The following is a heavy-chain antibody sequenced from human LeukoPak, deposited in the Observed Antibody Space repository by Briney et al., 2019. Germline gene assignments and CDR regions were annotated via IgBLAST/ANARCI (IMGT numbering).Heavy chain of an antibody. J-gene: IGHJ6*03. CDR2: IYTSGST. V-gene: IGHV4-61*02. CDR3: ARDREQLVTQWSYYYYYMDV. D-gene: IGHD6-13*01. CDR1: GGSISSGSYY. Sequence: PSQTLSLTCTVSGGSISSGSYYWSWIRQPAGKGLEWIGRIYTSGSTNYNPSLKSRVTISVDTSKNQFSLKLSSVTAADTAVYYCARDREQLVTQWSYYYYYMDVWGKGTTVTISS.